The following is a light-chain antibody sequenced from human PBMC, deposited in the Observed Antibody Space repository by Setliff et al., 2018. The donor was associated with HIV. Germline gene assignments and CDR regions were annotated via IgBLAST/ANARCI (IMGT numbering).Light chain of an antibody. CDR2: DVI. CDR3: CSYAGSHTFV. Sequence: QSVLTQPASVSGSPGQSVTISCTGTTSDVGGYNFVSWYQHHPGKAPKLMIYDVIKRPSGVPDRFSGSKSGNTASLTISGLQAEDEADYYCCSYAGSHTFVFGTGTRSPS. J-gene: IGLJ1*01. CDR1: TSDVGGYNF. V-gene: IGLV2-11*01.